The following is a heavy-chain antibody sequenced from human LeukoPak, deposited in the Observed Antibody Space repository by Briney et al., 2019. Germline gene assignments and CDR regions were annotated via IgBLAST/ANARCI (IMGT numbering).Heavy chain of an antibody. CDR1: GYTFTGYY. V-gene: IGHV1-2*04. Sequence: ASVKVSCKASGYTFTGYYMHWVRQAPGQGLEWMGWINPNSGGTNYAQKLQGWVTMTRDTSISTAYMELSRLRSDDTAVYYCASFWGYSSSSTIVDYWGQGTLVTVSS. J-gene: IGHJ4*02. CDR3: ASFWGYSSSSTIVDY. CDR2: INPNSGGT. D-gene: IGHD6-6*01.